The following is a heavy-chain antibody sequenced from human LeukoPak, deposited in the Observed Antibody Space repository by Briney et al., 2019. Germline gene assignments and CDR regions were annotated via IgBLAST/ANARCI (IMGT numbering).Heavy chain of an antibody. J-gene: IGHJ4*02. V-gene: IGHV1-24*01. CDR2: FDPEDGET. Sequence: ASVKVSCTVSGYTLTELSMHWVRQAPGKGLEWMGGFDPEDGETIYAQKFQGRVTMTEDTSTDTAYMELSSLRSEDTAVYYCARDPTKLPTTVTIGYDYWGQGTLVTVSS. CDR1: GYTLTELS. CDR3: ARDPTKLPTTVTIGYDY. D-gene: IGHD4-17*01.